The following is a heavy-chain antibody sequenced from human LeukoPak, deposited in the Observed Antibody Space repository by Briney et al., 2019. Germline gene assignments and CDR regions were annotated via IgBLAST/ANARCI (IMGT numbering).Heavy chain of an antibody. Sequence: GGSLRHSCAPSGFTFSDYHMRWLRQAPGKGLEWVSYISRSSSYTNYAAPVKGRFTISRDNAKNSLYLQMNSLRAEDTAVYYGASNSIAAAGRYYYYGMDVWGQGTTVTVSS. J-gene: IGHJ6*02. V-gene: IGHV3-11*03. D-gene: IGHD6-13*01. CDR3: ASNSIAAAGRYYYYGMDV. CDR1: GFTFSDYH. CDR2: ISRSSSYT.